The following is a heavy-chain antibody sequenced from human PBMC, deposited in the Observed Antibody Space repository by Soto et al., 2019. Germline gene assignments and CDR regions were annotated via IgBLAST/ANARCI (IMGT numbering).Heavy chain of an antibody. J-gene: IGHJ6*02. V-gene: IGHV4-4*02. CDR3: ARVGFWDTRIRGANYYGMSV. D-gene: IGHD3-10*01. CDR1: GVSVTNSYW. CDR2: IYHSGST. Sequence: QVQLQESGPGLVKPSGTLSLTCAVSGVSVTNSYWWRWVRQSPGKGLEWIGEIYHSGSTNFNPSRESRVTISVDKSKNHFSLGMRSVTAADTAIYYCARVGFWDTRIRGANYYGMSVWGQGTTVIVSS.